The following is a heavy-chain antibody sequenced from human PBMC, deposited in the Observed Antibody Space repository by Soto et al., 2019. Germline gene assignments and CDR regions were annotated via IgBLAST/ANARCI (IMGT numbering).Heavy chain of an antibody. V-gene: IGHV3-23*01. Sequence: VQLLDSGGGLGQSGGSLRLSCAASGFSFYTYAMTWVRQAPGKGLEWVSSISASGTQTYYADSVKGRFTISRDNSRNTVYLQMNSLRVEDTAVYYCAKGGGSGYFAYHYIDVWGKGTTVTVSS. CDR1: GFSFYTYA. CDR3: AKGGGSGYFAYHYIDV. CDR2: ISASGTQT. D-gene: IGHD3-3*01. J-gene: IGHJ6*03.